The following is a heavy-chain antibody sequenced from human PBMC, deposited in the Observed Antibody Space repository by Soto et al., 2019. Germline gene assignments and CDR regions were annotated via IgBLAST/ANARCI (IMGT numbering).Heavy chain of an antibody. V-gene: IGHV4-30-4*01. J-gene: IGHJ5*02. CDR1: VGSISIVDYY. D-gene: IGHD4-4*01. CDR2: IYYSGST. Sequence: TLSLTCTVSVGSISIVDYYWIWIRQPPGKGLGWIGYIYYSGSTYYNPSLKSRVTISVDTSKNQFSLKLSSVTAADTAVYYCARSRGNDYSPWGQGTLVTVSS. CDR3: ARSRGNDYSP.